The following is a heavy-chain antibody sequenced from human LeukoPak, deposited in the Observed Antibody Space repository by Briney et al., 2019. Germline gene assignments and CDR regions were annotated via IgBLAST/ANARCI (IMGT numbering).Heavy chain of an antibody. D-gene: IGHD3-10*01. CDR1: GYTFTSYG. CDR2: ISAYNGNT. CDR3: ARLRRGYYFDY. J-gene: IGHJ4*02. V-gene: IGHV1-18*01. Sequence: ASVKVSCKASGYTFTSYGISWVRQALGQGLEWMGWISAYNGNTNYAQKLQGRVTMTTDTSTSTACMELRSLRSDDTAVYYCARLRRGYYFDYWGQGTLVTVSS.